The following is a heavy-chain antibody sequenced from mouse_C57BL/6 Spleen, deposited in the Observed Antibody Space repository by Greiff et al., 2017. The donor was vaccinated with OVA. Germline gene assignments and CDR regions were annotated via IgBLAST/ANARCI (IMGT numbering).Heavy chain of an antibody. J-gene: IGHJ2*01. Sequence: VMLVESGAELARPGASVKLSCKASGYTFTSYGISWVKQRTGQGLEWIGEIYPRSGNTYYNEKFKGKATLTADKSSSTAYMELRSLTSEDSAVYFCAREGGNYHYFDYWGQGTTRTVSS. CDR3: AREGGNYHYFDY. V-gene: IGHV1-81*01. D-gene: IGHD2-1*01. CDR2: IYPRSGNT. CDR1: GYTFTSYG.